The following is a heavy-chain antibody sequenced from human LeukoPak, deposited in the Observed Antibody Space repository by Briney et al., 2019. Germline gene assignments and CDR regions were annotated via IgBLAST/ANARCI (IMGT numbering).Heavy chain of an antibody. V-gene: IGHV3-21*06. CDR3: ASFRTSSTGAFDF. Sequence: GGSLRLSCAASGFTFSTYSMNWVRQAPGKGLEWVSSITSSSSRIYYADSVRGRFTIPRDNAKNTLYLQMNSLRAEDTALYYCASFRTSSTGAFDFWGQGTLVTVSS. CDR1: GFTFSTYS. J-gene: IGHJ4*02. CDR2: ITSSSSRI. D-gene: IGHD2-2*01.